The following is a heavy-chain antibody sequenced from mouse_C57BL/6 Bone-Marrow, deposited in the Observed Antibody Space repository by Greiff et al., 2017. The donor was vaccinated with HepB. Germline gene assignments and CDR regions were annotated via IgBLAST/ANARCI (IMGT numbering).Heavy chain of an antibody. CDR2: IYPRSGNT. Sequence: QVQLQQPGAELVKPGASVKLSCKASGYTFTSYGISWVKQRTGQGLEWIGEIYPRSGNTYYNEKFKGKATLTADKSSSTAYMELRSLTSEDSAVYFCAKSYYYGSSSWYFDVWGTGTTVTVSS. CDR1: GYTFTSYG. CDR3: AKSYYYGSSSWYFDV. V-gene: IGHV1-81*01. D-gene: IGHD1-1*01. J-gene: IGHJ1*03.